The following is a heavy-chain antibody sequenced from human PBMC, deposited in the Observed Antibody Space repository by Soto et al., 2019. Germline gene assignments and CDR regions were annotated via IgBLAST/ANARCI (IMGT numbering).Heavy chain of an antibody. D-gene: IGHD4-4*01. Sequence: EVQLVESGGGLVKPGGSLRLSCEASGLTFSSYSMIWVRQAPGKGLEWVSSISTTSSYIYYADSVKGRFTISRANAKNSLYLLMNSLRAEDTAVYYCAREGSLYNDYISNCADYWGQGTLVTVPS. V-gene: IGHV3-21*01. CDR2: ISTTSSYI. J-gene: IGHJ4*02. CDR1: GLTFSSYS. CDR3: AREGSLYNDYISNCADY.